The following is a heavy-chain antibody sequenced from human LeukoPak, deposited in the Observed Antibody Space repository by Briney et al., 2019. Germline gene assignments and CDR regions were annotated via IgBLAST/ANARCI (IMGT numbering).Heavy chain of an antibody. D-gene: IGHD1-1*01. Sequence: SETLSLTCTVSGGSISSYYWSWIRQPPGKGLEWIGYIYYSGSTNYNPSLKSRVTISVDTSKNQFSLKLSSVTAADTAVYYCARDLTGTLDYWGQGTLVTVSS. J-gene: IGHJ4*02. CDR2: IYYSGST. V-gene: IGHV4-59*01. CDR1: GGSISSYY. CDR3: ARDLTGTLDY.